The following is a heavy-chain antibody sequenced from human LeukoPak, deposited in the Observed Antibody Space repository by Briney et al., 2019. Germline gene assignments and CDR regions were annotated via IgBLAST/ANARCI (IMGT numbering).Heavy chain of an antibody. V-gene: IGHV3-21*01. D-gene: IGHD2-2*01. CDR2: ISSSSSYI. CDR1: GFTFSSYS. J-gene: IGHJ6*03. CDR3: ARERDIVVVPAARGDYYMDV. Sequence: GGSLRLSCAASGFTFSSYSMNWVRQAPGKGLEWVSSISSSSSYIYYADSVKGRFTISRDNAKNSLYLQMNSLRAEDTAVYYCARERDIVVVPAARGDYYMDVWGKGTTVTVSS.